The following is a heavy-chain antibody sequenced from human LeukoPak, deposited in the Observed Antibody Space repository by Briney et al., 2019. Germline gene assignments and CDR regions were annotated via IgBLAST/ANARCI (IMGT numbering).Heavy chain of an antibody. CDR2: ISSSSSYI. J-gene: IGHJ6*02. CDR3: ARRLYYYYGMDV. CDR1: GFTFSSYS. D-gene: IGHD2-21*01. V-gene: IGHV3-21*01. Sequence: GGSLRLSCAASGFTFSSYSMNWVRQAPGKGLEWVSSISSSSSYIYYADSVKGRFTISRDNAKNSLYLRMNSLRAEDTAVYYCARRLYYYYGMDVWGQGTTVTVSS.